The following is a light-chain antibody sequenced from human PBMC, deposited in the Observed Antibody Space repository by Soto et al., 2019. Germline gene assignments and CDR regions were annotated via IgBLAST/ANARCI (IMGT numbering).Light chain of an antibody. V-gene: IGKV1-5*01. J-gene: IGKJ1*01. CDR1: QSISTW. Sequence: DVQLTQSHYRLSASVGEKVTLTCLASQSISTWLAWYQQKPGKAPKLLIFDASSLESGVPSRFSGSGSGTEFTLTFNSLQPDDFATYYCQQYESYPWTFGQGTKVDI. CDR3: QQYESYPWT. CDR2: DAS.